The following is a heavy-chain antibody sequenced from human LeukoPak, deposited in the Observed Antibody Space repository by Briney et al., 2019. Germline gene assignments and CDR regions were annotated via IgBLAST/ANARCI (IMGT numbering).Heavy chain of an antibody. CDR2: ISGSGGST. J-gene: IGHJ1*01. V-gene: IGHV3-23*01. Sequence: GGSLRLSCAASGFTFSSYAMSWVRQAPGKGLEWVSAISGSGGSTYYADSVKGRFTISRDNSKNTLYLQMNSLRAEDTAVYYCAKERHYGDEPNEYFQHWGQGTLVTVSS. CDR3: AKERHYGDEPNEYFQH. D-gene: IGHD4-17*01. CDR1: GFTFSSYA.